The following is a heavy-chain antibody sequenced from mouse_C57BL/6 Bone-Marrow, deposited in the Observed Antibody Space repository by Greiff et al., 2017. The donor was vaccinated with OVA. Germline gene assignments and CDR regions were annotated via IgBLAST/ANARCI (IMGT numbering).Heavy chain of an antibody. CDR3: AREVGYYGVSRWYFDV. V-gene: IGHV5-16*01. CDR1: GFTFSDYY. Sequence: EVQLVESEGGLVQPGSSMKLSCTASGFTFSDYYMAWVRQVPEKGLEWVANINYDGSSTYYLDSLKSRFIISRDNAKNILYLQMSSLKSEDTATYYCAREVGYYGVSRWYFDVWGTGTTVTVSS. D-gene: IGHD1-1*01. J-gene: IGHJ1*03. CDR2: INYDGSST.